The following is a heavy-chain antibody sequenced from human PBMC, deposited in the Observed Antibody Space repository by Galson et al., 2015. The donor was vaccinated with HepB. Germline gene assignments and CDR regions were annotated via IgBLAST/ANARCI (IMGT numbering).Heavy chain of an antibody. J-gene: IGHJ4*02. CDR2: ISGSGGST. CDR1: GFTFSSYA. D-gene: IGHD3-10*01. Sequence: SLRLSCAASGFTFSSYAMSWVRQAPGKGLEWVSAISGSGGSTYYADSVKGRFTISRDNSKNTLYLQMNSLRAEDTAVYYCAKTVRGVSAREYYFDYWGQGTLVTVSS. CDR3: AKTVRGVSAREYYFDY. V-gene: IGHV3-23*01.